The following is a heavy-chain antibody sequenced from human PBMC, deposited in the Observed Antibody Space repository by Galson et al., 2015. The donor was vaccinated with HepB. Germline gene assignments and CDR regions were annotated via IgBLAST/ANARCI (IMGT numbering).Heavy chain of an antibody. D-gene: IGHD1-7*01. CDR3: ARGRSRNSNMDV. V-gene: IGHV3-21*01. CDR2: ISSSGRNT. CDR1: GFTFSTYS. Sequence: SLRLSCAASGFTFSTYSMNWVRQAPGKGLEWISSISSSGRNTSYADSVKGRFTISRDNAKNSLYLQMNSLRAEATAVYYCARGRSRNSNMDVWGKGTTVTVSS. J-gene: IGHJ6*03.